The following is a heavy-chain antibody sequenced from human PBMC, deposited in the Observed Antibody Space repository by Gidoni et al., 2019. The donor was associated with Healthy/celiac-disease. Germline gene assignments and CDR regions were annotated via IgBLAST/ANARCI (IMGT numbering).Heavy chain of an antibody. CDR2: ISYDGSNK. CDR3: AKDVSSSWFDP. CDR1: GFTFSSYG. J-gene: IGHJ5*02. D-gene: IGHD6-13*01. Sequence: QVQLVESGGGVVQPGRSLRLSCAASGFTFSSYGMHWVRQAPGKGLEWVAVISYDGSNKYYADSVKGRFTISRDNSKNTLYLQMNSLRAEDTAVYYCAKDVSSSWFDPWGQGTLVTVSS. V-gene: IGHV3-30*18.